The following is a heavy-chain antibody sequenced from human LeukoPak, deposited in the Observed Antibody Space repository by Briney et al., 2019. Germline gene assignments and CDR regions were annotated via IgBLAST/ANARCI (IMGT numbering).Heavy chain of an antibody. V-gene: IGHV4-4*02. CDR3: ARDYHPSGFDY. Sequence: SETLSLTCAVSGGSISSSNWWSWARQPPGKGLEWIGEIYHSGSTNYNPSLKGRVTISVDKSKNQFSLKLSSVTAAHTAVYYCARDYHPSGFDYWGQGTLVTVSS. D-gene: IGHD2-2*01. CDR1: GGSISSSNW. CDR2: IYHSGST. J-gene: IGHJ4*02.